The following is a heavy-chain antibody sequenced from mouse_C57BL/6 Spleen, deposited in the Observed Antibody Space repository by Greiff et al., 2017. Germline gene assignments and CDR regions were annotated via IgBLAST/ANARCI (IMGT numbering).Heavy chain of an antibody. CDR1: GYTFTDYY. Sequence: QVQLQQSGAELVRPGASVKLSCKASGYTFTDYYINWVKQRPGQGLEWIARIYPGSGNTYYNEKFKGKATLTAEKSSSTAYMQLSSLTSEDSAVYFCARDWNWVLAYWGQGTLVTVSA. CDR3: ARDWNWVLAY. V-gene: IGHV1-76*01. J-gene: IGHJ3*01. CDR2: IYPGSGNT. D-gene: IGHD4-1*01.